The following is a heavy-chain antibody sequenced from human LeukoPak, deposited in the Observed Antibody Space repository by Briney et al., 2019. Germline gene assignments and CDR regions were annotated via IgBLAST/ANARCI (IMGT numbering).Heavy chain of an antibody. V-gene: IGHV1-18*04. CDR1: GYTFTGYY. Sequence: ASVKVSCKASGYTFTGYYMHWVRQAPGQGLEWMGWISAYNGNTNYAQKLQGRVTMTTDTSTSTAYMELRSQRSDDTAVYYCARDESQGLPFDYWGQGTLVTVSS. D-gene: IGHD2-15*01. J-gene: IGHJ4*02. CDR3: ARDESQGLPFDY. CDR2: ISAYNGNT.